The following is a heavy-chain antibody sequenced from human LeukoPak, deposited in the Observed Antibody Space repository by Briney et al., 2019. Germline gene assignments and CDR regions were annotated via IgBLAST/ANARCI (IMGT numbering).Heavy chain of an antibody. J-gene: IGHJ4*02. Sequence: GGSLRLSCAASGFIFSTYAMSWVRQAPGKGLEWVSGIGGSGGSTYYADSVKGRFTISRDNSKNTVYLQMNSLRAEDTAVYYCATYSGYGSGYFLYWGQGTLVTVSS. D-gene: IGHD6-19*01. CDR3: ATYSGYGSGYFLY. V-gene: IGHV3-23*01. CDR2: IGGSGGST. CDR1: GFIFSTYA.